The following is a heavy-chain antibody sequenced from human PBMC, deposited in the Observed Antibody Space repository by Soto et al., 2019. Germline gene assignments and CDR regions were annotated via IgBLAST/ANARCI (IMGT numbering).Heavy chain of an antibody. CDR1: GFTGSSNY. D-gene: IGHD3-10*01. Sequence: GGSLRLSCAASGFTGSSNYMSWVRQAPGKGLEWVSVIYSGGRTYYADSVKGRFTISRDNSKNTLYLQMNSLRAEDTAVYYCARDQGFGELFLPPYRMDVRGQRTTVPVSS. CDR3: ARDQGFGELFLPPYRMDV. CDR2: IYSGGRT. V-gene: IGHV3-66*01. J-gene: IGHJ6*02.